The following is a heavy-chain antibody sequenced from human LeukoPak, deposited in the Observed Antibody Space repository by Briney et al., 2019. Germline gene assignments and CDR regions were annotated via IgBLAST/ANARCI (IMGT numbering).Heavy chain of an antibody. CDR3: ARQRVLLWFGELSGPFDY. D-gene: IGHD3-10*01. J-gene: IGHJ4*02. V-gene: IGHV4-39*01. Sequence: SETLSLTCTVSGGSISSSSYYWGWIRQPPGKGLEWIGTIYYSGRTYYNPSLKSRVTISVDTSKNQFSLKLSSVTAADTAVYYCARQRVLLWFGELSGPFDYWGQGTLVTVSS. CDR1: GGSISSSSYY. CDR2: IYYSGRT.